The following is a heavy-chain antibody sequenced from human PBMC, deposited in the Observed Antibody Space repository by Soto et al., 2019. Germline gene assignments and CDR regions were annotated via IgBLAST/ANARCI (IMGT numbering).Heavy chain of an antibody. D-gene: IGHD6-13*01. V-gene: IGHV4-30-4*01. CDR3: ARSIAAAGDYFDY. CDR1: CGSHSRGVYY. J-gene: IGHJ4*02. CDR2: IYYSGST. Sequence: QVQLQESGPGLVKPSQTLSLTCSVSCGSHSRGVYYWSWIRQPPGEALEWSGYIYYSGSTYYNPSLKSRVTISVDTSKNQFSLKLSSVTAADTAVDYCARSIAAAGDYFDYWGQGTLVTVSS.